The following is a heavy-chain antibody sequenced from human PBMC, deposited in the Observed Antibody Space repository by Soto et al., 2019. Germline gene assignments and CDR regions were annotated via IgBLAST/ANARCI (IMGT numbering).Heavy chain of an antibody. J-gene: IGHJ4*02. CDR2: ISSSSSYI. CDR3: ARDAWSSSWYYFDY. V-gene: IGHV3-21*01. Sequence: VQLVESGGGLVKPGGSLRLSCAASGFTFSSYSMNWVRQAPGKGLEWVSSISSSSSYIYYADSVKGRFTISRDNAKNSLYLQMNSLRAEDTAVYYCARDAWSSSWYYFDYWGQGTLVTVSS. CDR1: GFTFSSYS. D-gene: IGHD6-13*01.